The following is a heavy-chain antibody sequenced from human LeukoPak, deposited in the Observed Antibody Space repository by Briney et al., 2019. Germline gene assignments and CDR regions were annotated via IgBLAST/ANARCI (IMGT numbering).Heavy chain of an antibody. D-gene: IGHD4-17*01. Sequence: GGSLRLSCAASGFTFGSYGMHWVRQAPGKVLEWVAVISYDGRNKYYVDSVKGRFTISRDNSKNTLYVQMNSLRAEDTAVYYCAKDWHTVTSFDYWGQGTLVTVSS. J-gene: IGHJ4*02. CDR2: ISYDGRNK. V-gene: IGHV3-30*18. CDR3: AKDWHTVTSFDY. CDR1: GFTFGSYG.